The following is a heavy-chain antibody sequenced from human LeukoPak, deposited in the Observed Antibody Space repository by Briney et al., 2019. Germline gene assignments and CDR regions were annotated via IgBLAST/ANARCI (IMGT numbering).Heavy chain of an antibody. V-gene: IGHV4-59*01. CDR1: GGSISSYY. CDR2: IYYSGST. J-gene: IGHJ6*04. Sequence: SETLSLTCTVSGGSISSYYWSWIRQPPGKGLEWIGYIYYSGSTNYNPSLKSRVTISVDTSKNQFSLKLSSVTAVDTAVYYCARSPKGPRGSYRSPYYYGMDVWGKGTTVTVSS. D-gene: IGHD3-16*02. CDR3: ARSPKGPRGSYRSPYYYGMDV.